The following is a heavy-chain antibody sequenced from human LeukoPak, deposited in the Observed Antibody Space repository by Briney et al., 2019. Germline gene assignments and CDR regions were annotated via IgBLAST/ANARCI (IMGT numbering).Heavy chain of an antibody. V-gene: IGHV4-34*01. J-gene: IGHJ6*04. CDR2: INHSGST. D-gene: IGHD3-10*01. CDR3: ARGPPGFYYGSGSYGSV. Sequence: SETLSLTCTVSGGSISGYYWSWIRQPPGKGLEWIGEINHSGSTNYNPSLKSRVTISVDTSKNQFSLKLSSVTAADTAVYYCARGPPGFYYGSGSYGSVWGKGTTVTVSS. CDR1: GGSISGYY.